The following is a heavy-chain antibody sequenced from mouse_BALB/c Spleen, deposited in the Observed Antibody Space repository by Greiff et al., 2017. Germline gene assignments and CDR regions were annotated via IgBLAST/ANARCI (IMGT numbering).Heavy chain of an antibody. V-gene: IGHV14-4*02. CDR1: GFNIKDYY. D-gene: IGHD1-1*01. CDR3: NAFITTVVEGY. J-gene: IGHJ2*01. Sequence: VQLKQSGAELVRSGASVKLSCTASGFNIKDYYMHWVKQRPEQGLEWIGWIDPENGDTEYAPKFQGKATMTADTSSNTAYLQLSSLTSEDTAVYYCNAFITTVVEGYWGQGTTLTVSS. CDR2: IDPENGDT.